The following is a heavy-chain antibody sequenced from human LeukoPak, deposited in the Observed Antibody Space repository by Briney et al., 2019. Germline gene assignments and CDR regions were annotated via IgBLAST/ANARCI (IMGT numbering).Heavy chain of an antibody. CDR3: ARDTVRLGELSFFDY. D-gene: IGHD3-16*02. V-gene: IGHV3-11*04. CDR2: ISSSGSTI. CDR1: GFTISDYY. Sequence: GGSLRLSCAASGFTISDYYMNWIRQAPGKGLEWVSYISSSGSTIYYADSVKGRFTISRDNAKNSLYLQMNSLRAEDTAVYYCARDTVRLGELSFFDYWGQGTLVTVSS. J-gene: IGHJ4*02.